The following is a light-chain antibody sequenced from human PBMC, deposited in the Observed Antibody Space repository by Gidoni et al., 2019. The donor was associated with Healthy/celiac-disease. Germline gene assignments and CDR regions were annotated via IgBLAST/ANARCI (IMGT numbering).Light chain of an antibody. V-gene: IGKV1-5*03. CDR1: QSISSW. J-gene: IGKJ2*01. CDR3: QQYNSYSLP. Sequence: DIQMTQSPSTLSASVGDRVTITCRASQSISSWLDWYQQKPGKAPKLLIYKASSLESGVPSRFSGSGSGTEFTLTISSLQPDDFATYYCQQYNSYSLPFGQGTKLEIK. CDR2: KAS.